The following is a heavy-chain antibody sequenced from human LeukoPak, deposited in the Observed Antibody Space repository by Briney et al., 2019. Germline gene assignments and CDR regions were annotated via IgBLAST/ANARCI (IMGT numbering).Heavy chain of an antibody. J-gene: IGHJ4*02. Sequence: GGSLRLSCAASGFSVSSNYMSWVRQVPGTGLEWVSYISGSGSTIYYADSVKGRFTISRDNAKNSLHLQMNGLRAEDTAGYYCAREGSSGWLDYWGQGTLVTVSS. CDR2: ISGSGSTI. V-gene: IGHV3-11*01. CDR3: AREGSSGWLDY. CDR1: GFSVSSNY. D-gene: IGHD6-19*01.